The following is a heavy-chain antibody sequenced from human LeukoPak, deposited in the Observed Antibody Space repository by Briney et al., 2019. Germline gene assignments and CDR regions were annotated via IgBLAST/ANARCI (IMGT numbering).Heavy chain of an antibody. CDR1: GGSISSGGYS. J-gene: IGHJ4*02. V-gene: IGHV4-30-2*01. CDR2: IYHSGST. Sequence: SQTLSLTCAVSGGSISSGGYSWSWIRQPPGKGLEWIGYIYHSGSTYYNPSLKSRVTISVDRSKNQFSLKLSSVTAADTAVYYCARAAISYFDYWGQETLVTVSS. CDR3: ARAAISYFDY. D-gene: IGHD2-21*02.